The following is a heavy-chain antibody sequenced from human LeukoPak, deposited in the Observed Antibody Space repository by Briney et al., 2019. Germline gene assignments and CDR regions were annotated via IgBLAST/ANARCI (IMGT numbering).Heavy chain of an antibody. CDR2: IYYSGST. V-gene: IGHV4-30-4*08. CDR3: ARVVVPAARRRPDWFDP. J-gene: IGHJ5*02. CDR1: GGSISSGDYY. Sequence: SETLSLTCTVSGGSISSGDYYWGWIRQPPGKGLEGIGYIYYSGSTYYNPSLKSRVTISVDTSKNQFSLKLSSVTAADTAVYYCARVVVPAARRRPDWFDPWGQGTLVTVSS. D-gene: IGHD2-2*01.